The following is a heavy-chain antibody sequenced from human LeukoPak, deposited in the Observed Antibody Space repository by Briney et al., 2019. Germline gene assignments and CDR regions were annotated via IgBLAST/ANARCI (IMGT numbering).Heavy chain of an antibody. Sequence: ASVTVSCTASGYTFTVYYMHWERQAPGQGLEWMGWINPNTGGTNHAQKFQGRDTMTRDTSISTAYMELRRLRSDDTAVYYCARGPLEYCSGGSCYSGRNWFDPWGQGTLVTASS. CDR3: ARGPLEYCSGGSCYSGRNWFDP. J-gene: IGHJ5*02. CDR1: GYTFTVYY. CDR2: INPNTGGT. V-gene: IGHV1-2*02. D-gene: IGHD2-15*01.